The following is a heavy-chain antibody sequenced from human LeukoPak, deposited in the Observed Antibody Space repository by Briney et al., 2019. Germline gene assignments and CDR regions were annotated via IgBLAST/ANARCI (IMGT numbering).Heavy chain of an antibody. D-gene: IGHD3-3*01. J-gene: IGHJ6*02. Sequence: SETLSLTCTVSGGSISSYYWSWIRQPPGKGLEWIGYIYYSGSTNYNPSLKGRVTISVDTSKNQFSLKLSSVTAADTAVYYCARVQDDFWSGYYTGGWYYGMDVWGQGTTVTVSS. CDR1: GGSISSYY. CDR2: IYYSGST. V-gene: IGHV4-59*01. CDR3: ARVQDDFWSGYYTGGWYYGMDV.